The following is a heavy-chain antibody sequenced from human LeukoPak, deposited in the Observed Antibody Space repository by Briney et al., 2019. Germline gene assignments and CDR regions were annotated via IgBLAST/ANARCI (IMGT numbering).Heavy chain of an antibody. V-gene: IGHV4-38-2*02. Sequence: SETLSLTCTVSVYSIDYYWGWIRQPPGKGLEWIGNINHRGSTYYNPSLKSRVTTSVDTSKNQFSLKLTSVTAADTAVYYCARSLMGAAGKIDYWGQGTLVTVSS. J-gene: IGHJ4*02. CDR3: ARSLMGAAGKIDY. CDR1: VYSIDYY. D-gene: IGHD2-8*01. CDR2: INHRGST.